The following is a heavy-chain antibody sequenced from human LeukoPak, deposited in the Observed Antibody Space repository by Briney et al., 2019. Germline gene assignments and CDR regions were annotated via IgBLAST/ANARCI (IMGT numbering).Heavy chain of an antibody. CDR2: FDPEDGET. CDR3: ATEAGCSGGSCYPQTGILNAFDI. J-gene: IGHJ3*02. CDR1: GYTLTELS. V-gene: IGHV1-24*01. Sequence: ASVKVSCKVSGYTLTELSMHWVRQAPGKGLEWMGGFDPEDGETIYAQKFQGRVTMTEDTSTDTAYMELSSLRSEDTAVYYCATEAGCSGGSCYPQTGILNAFDIWGQGTMVTVSS. D-gene: IGHD2-15*01.